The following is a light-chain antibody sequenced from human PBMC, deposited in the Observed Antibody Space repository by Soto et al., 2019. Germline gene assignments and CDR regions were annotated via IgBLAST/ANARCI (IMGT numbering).Light chain of an antibody. Sequence: EIVLTQSPGTLSLSPGERATLSCRASESVSSTYLAWYQQKPGQAPRLLIYGASSRATGIPDRFSGSGSGTDFTLTINKLEPEDFAVYYCQHYGRSWKFGQGTKVDIK. CDR3: QHYGRSWK. V-gene: IGKV3-20*01. J-gene: IGKJ1*01. CDR2: GAS. CDR1: ESVSSTY.